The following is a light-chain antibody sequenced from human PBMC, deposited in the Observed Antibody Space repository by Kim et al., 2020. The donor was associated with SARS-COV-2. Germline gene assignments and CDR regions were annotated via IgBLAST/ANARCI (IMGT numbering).Light chain of an antibody. V-gene: IGLV1-51*01. CDR2: DNN. CDR1: TSNVGNNY. Sequence: GQKVTISCSGGTSNVGNNYVSWYQQLPGTAPKLLIYDNNKRPSGIPGRFSGSKSGTSATLGITGLQTGDEADYCCGTWDSSLSAWVFGGGTQLTVL. J-gene: IGLJ3*02. CDR3: GTWDSSLSAWV.